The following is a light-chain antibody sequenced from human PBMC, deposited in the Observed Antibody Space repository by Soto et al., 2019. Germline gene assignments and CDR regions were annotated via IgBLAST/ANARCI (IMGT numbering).Light chain of an antibody. CDR1: SSDVCGYNY. CDR3: SSYTSSSTVI. Sequence: QSVLTQPASVSGSPGQSLTISCTGTSSDVCGYNYVSWYQQHPGKAPKLMIYDVSNRPSGVSNRCSGSKSGNTASLTISGLQDEDEADYYCSSYTSSSTVIFGGGNNLTVL. J-gene: IGLJ2*01. CDR2: DVS. V-gene: IGLV2-14*01.